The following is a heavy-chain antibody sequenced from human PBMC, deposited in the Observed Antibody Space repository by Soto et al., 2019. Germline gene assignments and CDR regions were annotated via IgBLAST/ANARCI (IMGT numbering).Heavy chain of an antibody. V-gene: IGHV4-34*01. CDR2: VSHTGDT. Sequence: SETLSLTCEVSGGSFNDYQWAWIRQSPEKGLEWTGEVSHTGDTNSKPSLMSRLTTSVDTSKNQFSLKLSSVTSADSAIYFCAGGPDYGDYDAWGQGTLVTVSS. J-gene: IGHJ5*02. CDR3: AGGPDYGDYDA. CDR1: GGSFNDYQ. D-gene: IGHD4-17*01.